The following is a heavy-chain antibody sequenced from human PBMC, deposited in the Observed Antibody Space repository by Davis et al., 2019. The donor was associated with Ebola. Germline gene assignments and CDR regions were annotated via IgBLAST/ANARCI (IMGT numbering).Heavy chain of an antibody. Sequence: PGGSLRLSCAASGFTFSRYAMSWVRQAPGKGLEWVSFFSGSSTYIDYADSVKGRFTISRDNSKNTLHLQMNSLRVEDTAIYYCVKDDANIWFDVWGQGTMVTVSS. V-gene: IGHV3-21*04. CDR1: GFTFSRYA. D-gene: IGHD2-2*01. CDR2: FSGSSTYI. CDR3: VKDDANIWFDV. J-gene: IGHJ3*01.